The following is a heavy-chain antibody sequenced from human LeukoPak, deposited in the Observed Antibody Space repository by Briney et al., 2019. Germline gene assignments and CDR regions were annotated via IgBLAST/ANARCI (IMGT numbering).Heavy chain of an antibody. D-gene: IGHD2-2*01. CDR1: GVIFSTSV. J-gene: IGHJ3*02. Sequence: SLKVSCKASGVIFSTSVFNWVRQAPGQGPEWMGGIIPIFGTTNYAQKFQGRVSITADESTSTAYMELSSLRSEDTAVYYCAREVPDNAFDIWGQGTMVTVSS. V-gene: IGHV1-69*13. CDR3: AREVPDNAFDI. CDR2: IIPIFGTT.